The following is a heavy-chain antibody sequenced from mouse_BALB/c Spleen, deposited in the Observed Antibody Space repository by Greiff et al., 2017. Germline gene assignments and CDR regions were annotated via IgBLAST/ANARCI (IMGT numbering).Heavy chain of an antibody. CDR1: GFTFSSYA. D-gene: IGHD1-2*01. CDR2: ISSGGSYT. CDR3: ARGVTTAGPFAY. V-gene: IGHV5-9-4*01. J-gene: IGHJ3*01. Sequence: DVHLVESGGGLVKPGGSLKLSCAASGFTFSSYAMSWVRQSPEKRLEWVAEISSGGSYTYYPDTVTGRFTISRDNAKNTLYLEMSSLRSEDTAMYYCARGVTTAGPFAYWGQGTLVTVSA.